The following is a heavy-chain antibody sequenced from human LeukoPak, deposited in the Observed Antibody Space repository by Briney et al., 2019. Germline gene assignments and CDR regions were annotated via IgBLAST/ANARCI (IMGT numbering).Heavy chain of an antibody. J-gene: IGHJ6*03. Sequence: PSETLSLTCTVSGGSISSYYWSWIRQPPGKGLEWIGYVYFTGRTHYNPSLTSRVTISVDSFKKQVSLELRSVTAADTAVYFCARTGDGTNYYNYYYMDVWGKGTTITVSS. CDR1: GGSISSYY. V-gene: IGHV4-4*08. D-gene: IGHD1-14*01. CDR3: ARTGDGTNYYNYYYMDV. CDR2: VYFTGRT.